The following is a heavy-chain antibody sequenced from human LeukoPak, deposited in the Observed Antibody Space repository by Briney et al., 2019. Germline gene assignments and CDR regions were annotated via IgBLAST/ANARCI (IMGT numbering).Heavy chain of an antibody. CDR2: INYSGRT. Sequence: SETLSLTCTVSGGSISSSSYYWGWIRKPPGKGLEWIGSINYSGRTYYNPSLKSRVTISVDTSKNQFSLKLSSVTAADTAVYYCARSRGRKVTPFDYWGQGILVTVSS. CDR1: GGSISSSSYY. J-gene: IGHJ4*02. CDR3: ARSRGRKVTPFDY. V-gene: IGHV4-39*07. D-gene: IGHD3-10*01.